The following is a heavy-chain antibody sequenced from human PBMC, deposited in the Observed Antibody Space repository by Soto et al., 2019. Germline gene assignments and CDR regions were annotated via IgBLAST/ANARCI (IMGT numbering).Heavy chain of an antibody. Sequence: SVKVSCKASGGTFSSYAISWVRQAPGQGLEWMGGIIPIFGTANYAQKFQGRVTITADKSKSIAYLQMNSLKTEDTAVYYCTRDRILWFGELFSYYYYGMDVWGQGTTVTVSS. J-gene: IGHJ6*02. CDR3: TRDRILWFGELFSYYYYGMDV. CDR2: IIPIFGTA. D-gene: IGHD3-10*01. CDR1: GGTFSSYA. V-gene: IGHV1-69*06.